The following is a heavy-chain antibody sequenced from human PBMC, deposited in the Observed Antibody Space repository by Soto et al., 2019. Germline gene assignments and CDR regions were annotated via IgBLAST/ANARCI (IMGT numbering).Heavy chain of an antibody. CDR3: ARLRFDFSRSAAYDT. CDR2: IKHDGTEE. D-gene: IGHD3-9*01. Sequence: GGSLRLSCEVSGFTFADYWMHWVRQAPGKGLEWVASIKHDGTEENYVDSVKGRFTISRDNAKNSLHLQMNSMRAEDTAVYYCARLRFDFSRSAAYDTWGQGTMVTVSS. CDR1: GFTFADYW. V-gene: IGHV3-7*01. J-gene: IGHJ3*02.